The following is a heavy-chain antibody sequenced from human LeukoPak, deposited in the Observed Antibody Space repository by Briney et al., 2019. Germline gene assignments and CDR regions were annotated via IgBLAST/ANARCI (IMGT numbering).Heavy chain of an antibody. Sequence: SETLSLTCTVSGGSISYYYWSWIRQPPGKGLEWIGYIYYSGSTNYNPSLKSRVTISVDTSKNQFSLKLSSVTAADTAVYYCARRGYSSTWGLDYRGQGTLVTVSS. CDR1: GGSISYYY. CDR3: ARRGYSSTWGLDY. J-gene: IGHJ4*02. V-gene: IGHV4-59*08. CDR2: IYYSGST. D-gene: IGHD6-13*01.